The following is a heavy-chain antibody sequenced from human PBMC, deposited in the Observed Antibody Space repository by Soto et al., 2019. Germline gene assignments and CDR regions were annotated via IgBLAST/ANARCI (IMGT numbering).Heavy chain of an antibody. D-gene: IGHD5-12*01. CDR1: GFTFSSYS. J-gene: IGHJ4*02. V-gene: IGHV3-21*01. CDR3: ATTSYGYKPVDY. Sequence: EVQLVESGGGLVKPGGSLRLSCAASGFTFSSYSMNWVRQAPGKGLEWVSSISSSSSYIYYADSVKGRLTISRDNAKNSLYQQMNSLRAEDTAVYYCATTSYGYKPVDYWGQGTLVTVSS. CDR2: ISSSSSYI.